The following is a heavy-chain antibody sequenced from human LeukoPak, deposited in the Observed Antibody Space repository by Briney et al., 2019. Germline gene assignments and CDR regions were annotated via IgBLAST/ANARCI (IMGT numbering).Heavy chain of an antibody. J-gene: IGHJ4*02. V-gene: IGHV3-23*01. CDR2: ISGSGGST. D-gene: IGHD1-26*01. Sequence: GGSLRLSCAASGFTFSSYAMTWVRQAPGKGLEWVSTISGSGGSTYYADSVKGRFTISRDNSKNTLYLQMNSLRAEDTAVYYCAKASGSYHIDYWGQGTLVTVSS. CDR1: GFTFSSYA. CDR3: AKASGSYHIDY.